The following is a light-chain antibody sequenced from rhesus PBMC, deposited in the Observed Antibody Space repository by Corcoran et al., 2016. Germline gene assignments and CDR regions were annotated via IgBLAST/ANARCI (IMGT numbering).Light chain of an antibody. J-gene: IGKJ4*01. CDR1: ESVGSY. CDR2: SAY. V-gene: IGKV3-40*03. Sequence: EIVMTQSPATLSLSPGETATLSCRASESVGSYLAWYQQKPGQAPKLLVHSAYFRATGIPDRVSGRGSRTEFTLTISSLEPEDVGVYHCQQYNDLLLTVGGGTKVELK. CDR3: QQYNDLLLT.